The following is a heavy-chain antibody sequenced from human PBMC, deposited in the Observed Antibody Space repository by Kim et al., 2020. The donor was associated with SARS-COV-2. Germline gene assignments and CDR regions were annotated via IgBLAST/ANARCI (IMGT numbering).Heavy chain of an antibody. CDR3: TSGSRGGSYAY. V-gene: IGHV3-49*03. Sequence: GGSLRLSCTPSGFTFGDYAMSWFRQAPGKGLEWVGSIRSKGNGGTTEYAASVKGRFAISRDDSKIIAYLQMNSPTIEATALCYCTSGSRGGSYAYWGQGALVTVSS. J-gene: IGHJ4*02. CDR2: IRSKGNGGTT. CDR1: GFTFGDYA. D-gene: IGHD1-26*01.